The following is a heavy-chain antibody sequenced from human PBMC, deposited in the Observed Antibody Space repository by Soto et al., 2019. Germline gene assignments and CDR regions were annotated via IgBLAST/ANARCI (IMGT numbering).Heavy chain of an antibody. CDR1: GYILTSYG. J-gene: IGHJ6*02. Sequence: ASVKVSCKASGYILTSYGISWVRQAPGQGLEWMGWISIYQNYKHSAQKFQGRVTLTADTSTTTAFLELRSLTSDDTAVYYCARNWSVSGMDVWGQGTTVTVSS. CDR3: ARNWSVSGMDV. CDR2: ISIYQNYK. V-gene: IGHV1-18*04. D-gene: IGHD1-1*01.